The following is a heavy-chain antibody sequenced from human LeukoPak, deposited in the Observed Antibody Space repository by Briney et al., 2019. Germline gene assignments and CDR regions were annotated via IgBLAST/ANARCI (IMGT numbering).Heavy chain of an antibody. V-gene: IGHV3-23*01. Sequence: GGSLRLSCDASRFTFSTYAMSWVRQAPGEGLEWVSGLCGSGGSTWYADSVKGRFTISRDNSKNTVYLHMNSLRAEDTAVYYCAKFEGLCGSANTCYHFDCWGQGTLVTVSS. CDR2: LCGSGGST. CDR3: AKFEGLCGSANTCYHFDC. D-gene: IGHD2-2*01. J-gene: IGHJ4*02. CDR1: RFTFSTYA.